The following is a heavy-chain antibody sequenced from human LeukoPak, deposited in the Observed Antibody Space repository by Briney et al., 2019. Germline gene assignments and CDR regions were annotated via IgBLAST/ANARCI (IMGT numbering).Heavy chain of an antibody. Sequence: GGSLRLSCAVSGFTVSNCYMRWVRQAPGKGLERVSVIYIGGSAYSADSVKSRFTMSRDNSQNTLYLQMNSLRAEDTAVYYCARMVTGWPNWIDPWGQGTLVTVSS. V-gene: IGHV3-66*01. CDR2: IYIGGSA. D-gene: IGHD6-19*01. CDR3: ARMVTGWPNWIDP. CDR1: GFTVSNCY. J-gene: IGHJ5*02.